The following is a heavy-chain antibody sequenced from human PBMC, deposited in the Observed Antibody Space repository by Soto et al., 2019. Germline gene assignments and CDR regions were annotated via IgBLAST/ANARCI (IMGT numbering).Heavy chain of an antibody. CDR1: GGSISSGGYY. J-gene: IGHJ5*02. D-gene: IGHD3-3*01. V-gene: IGHV4-31*03. CDR2: IYYSGST. Sequence: SETLSLTCTVSGGSISSGGYYWSWIRQHPGKGLEWIGYIYYSGSTYYNPSLKSRVTISVDTSKNQFSLKLSSVTAADTAVYYCAIESRSRETYYDFWSGYKDWFAPWGQGTLVTVSS. CDR3: AIESRSRETYYDFWSGYKDWFAP.